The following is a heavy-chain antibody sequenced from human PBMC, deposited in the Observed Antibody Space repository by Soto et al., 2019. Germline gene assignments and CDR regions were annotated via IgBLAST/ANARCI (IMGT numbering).Heavy chain of an antibody. CDR3: ARHLAARPGYYYYGMDV. CDR1: GYSFTSYW. D-gene: IGHD6-6*01. CDR2: IYPGDSDT. Sequence: GESLKISCKGSGYSFTSYWIGWVRQMPGKGLEWMGIIYPGDSDTRYSPSFQGQVTISADKSISTAYLQWSSLKASDTAMYYCARHLAARPGYYYYGMDVWGQGTTVTVSS. V-gene: IGHV5-51*01. J-gene: IGHJ6*02.